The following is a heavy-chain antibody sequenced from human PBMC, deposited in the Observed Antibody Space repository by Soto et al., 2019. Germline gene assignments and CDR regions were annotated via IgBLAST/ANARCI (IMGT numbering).Heavy chain of an antibody. CDR1: GGSISSSSYY. CDR3: ARRYCGGDCYGLGYYYYYGMDV. J-gene: IGHJ6*02. Sequence: PSETLSLTCTVSGGSISSSSYYWGWIRQPPGKGLEWIGSIYYSGSTYYNPSLKSRVTISVDTSKNQFSLKLSSVTAADTAVYYCARRYCGGDCYGLGYYYYYGMDVWGQGTTVTVSS. D-gene: IGHD2-21*02. CDR2: IYYSGST. V-gene: IGHV4-39*01.